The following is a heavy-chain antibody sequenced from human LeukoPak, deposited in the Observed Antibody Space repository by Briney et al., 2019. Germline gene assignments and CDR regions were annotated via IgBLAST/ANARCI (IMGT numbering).Heavy chain of an antibody. CDR1: GYTFTSYD. V-gene: IGHV1-8*01. J-gene: IGHJ3*02. D-gene: IGHD6-13*01. CDR3: YKAGYGAAAGRKAFDI. CDR2: MNPNSGNT. Sequence: ASVKVSCKASGYTFTSYDINWVRQATGQGLEWMGWMNPNSGNTGYAQKFQGRDTMTRNTSISTAYMELSSLRSEDTAVYYCYKAGYGAAAGRKAFDIWGQGTMVTVSS.